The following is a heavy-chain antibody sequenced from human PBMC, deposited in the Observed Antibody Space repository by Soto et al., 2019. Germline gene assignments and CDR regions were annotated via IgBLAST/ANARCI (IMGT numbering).Heavy chain of an antibody. D-gene: IGHD2-2*01. CDR3: ARFLRGCSSTSCYGPYYYGMDV. Sequence: SVKVSCKASGGTFSSYAISWVRQAPGQGLEWMGGIIPIFGTANYAQKFQGRVTITADESTSTAYMELSSLRSEDTAVYYCARFLRGCSSTSCYGPYYYGMDVWGQGTTVTVSS. J-gene: IGHJ6*02. CDR1: GGTFSSYA. V-gene: IGHV1-69*13. CDR2: IIPIFGTA.